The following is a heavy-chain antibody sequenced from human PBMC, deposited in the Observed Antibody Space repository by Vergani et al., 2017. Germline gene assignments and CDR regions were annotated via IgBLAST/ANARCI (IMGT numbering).Heavy chain of an antibody. V-gene: IGHV4-34*01. J-gene: IGHJ4*02. Sequence: QVQLQQWGAGLLKPSETLSLTCAVYGGSFSGYYWSWIRQPPGKGLEWIGEINHSGSTNYNPSLKSRVTISVDTSKNQFSLKLSSVTAADTAVYYCASQWNYYDSGSYHFDLWGQGTLVTVSS. CDR3: ASQWNYYDSGSYHFDL. CDR1: GGSFSGYY. D-gene: IGHD3-10*01. CDR2: INHSGST.